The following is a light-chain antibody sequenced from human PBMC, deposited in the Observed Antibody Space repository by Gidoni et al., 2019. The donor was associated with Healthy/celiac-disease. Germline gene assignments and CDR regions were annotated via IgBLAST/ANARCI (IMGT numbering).Light chain of an antibody. Sequence: EIVLTQSPGTLSLSPGERATLSCRASQSVSSSYLAWYQQKPGQAPRLLIYGASSRATCIRDRFSRSGSGTDFTLTISRLEPEDFAVYYCQQYGSSPFTFGPGTKVDIK. CDR2: GAS. J-gene: IGKJ3*01. CDR1: QSVSSSY. V-gene: IGKV3-20*01. CDR3: QQYGSSPFT.